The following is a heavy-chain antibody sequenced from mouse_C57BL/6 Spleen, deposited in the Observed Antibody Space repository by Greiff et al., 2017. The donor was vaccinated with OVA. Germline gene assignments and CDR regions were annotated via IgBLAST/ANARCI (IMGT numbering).Heavy chain of an antibody. J-gene: IGHJ3*01. V-gene: IGHV1-59*01. CDR1: GYTFTSYW. Sequence: QVQLQQPGAELVRPGTSVKLSCKASGYTFTSYWMHWVKQRPGQGLEWIGVIDPSDSYTNYNQKFKGKATLTVDTSSSTAYMQLSSLTSEDSAVYYCARSRTMVTSAWFAYWGQGTLVTVSA. CDR3: ARSRTMVTSAWFAY. D-gene: IGHD2-2*01. CDR2: IDPSDSYT.